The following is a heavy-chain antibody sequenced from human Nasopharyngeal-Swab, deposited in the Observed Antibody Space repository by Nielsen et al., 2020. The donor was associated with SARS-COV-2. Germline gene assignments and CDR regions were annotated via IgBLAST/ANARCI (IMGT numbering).Heavy chain of an antibody. V-gene: IGHV4-61*08. CDR1: GGSISSGGYY. J-gene: IGHJ4*02. CDR2: IYYSGST. Sequence: SETLSLTCTVSGGSISSGGYYWSWIRQHPGKGLEWIGYIYYSGSTNYNPSLKSRVTISVDTSKNQFSLKLSSVTAADTAVYYCAREGSSWYKFDYWGQGTLVTVSS. D-gene: IGHD6-13*01. CDR3: AREGSSWYKFDY.